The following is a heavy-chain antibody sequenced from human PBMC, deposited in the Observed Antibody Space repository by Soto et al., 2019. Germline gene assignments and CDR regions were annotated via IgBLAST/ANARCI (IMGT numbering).Heavy chain of an antibody. CDR1: GVSFSVYY. CDR3: AREKRITIFGVVIYYYYYGMDV. CDR2: INHSGST. J-gene: IGHJ6*02. Sequence: LXLTCAVYGVSFSVYYWSWIRQPPGKGLECIGEINHSGSTNYNPSLKSRVTISVDTSKNQFSLKLSSVTAADTAVYYCAREKRITIFGVVIYYYYYGMDVWGQGPTATVSS. V-gene: IGHV4-34*01. D-gene: IGHD3-3*01.